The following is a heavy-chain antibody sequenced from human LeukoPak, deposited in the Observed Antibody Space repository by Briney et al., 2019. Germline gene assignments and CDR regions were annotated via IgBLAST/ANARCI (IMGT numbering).Heavy chain of an antibody. CDR1: GFTFSSYS. V-gene: IGHV3-21*04. J-gene: IGHJ5*02. CDR3: ARHVSYQGSLVWLDP. D-gene: IGHD1-26*01. Sequence: GGSLRLSCAASGFTFSSYSMSWVRQAPGKGLEWVSSISSSSSYIYYADSVKGRFTISRDNAKNSLYLQMNSLRSDDTAVYYCARHVSYQGSLVWLDPWGQGTLVTVSS. CDR2: ISSSSSYI.